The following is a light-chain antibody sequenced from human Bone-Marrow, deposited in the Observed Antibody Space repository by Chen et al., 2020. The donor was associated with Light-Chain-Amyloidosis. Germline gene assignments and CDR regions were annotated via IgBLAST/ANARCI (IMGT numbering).Light chain of an antibody. Sequence: NFMLTQPHSASESPGTTVTISCTRSSGTIASNYVHWYQQRPGSAPIIVIYEDNQRPSGVPDRCSASIDSSSNSASLTSAALKTDDEADYYCQSYDNNYSVVFGGGTKLTVL. CDR3: QSYDNNYSVV. CDR2: EDN. CDR1: SGTIASNY. J-gene: IGLJ2*01. V-gene: IGLV6-57*04.